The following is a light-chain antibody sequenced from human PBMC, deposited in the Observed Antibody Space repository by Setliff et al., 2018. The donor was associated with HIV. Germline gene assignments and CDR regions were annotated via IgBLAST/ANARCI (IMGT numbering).Light chain of an antibody. V-gene: IGLV2-14*01. J-gene: IGLJ1*01. Sequence: SALAQPASVSGSPGQSITLSCTGTSSDVGGYNYVSWYQQHPDKAPKLMIYDVKNRPSGVSDRFSGSKSGNTASLTISGLQAEDEADYYCNSYRSRSTYVFGTGTKVTVL. CDR2: DVK. CDR3: NSYRSRSTYV. CDR1: SSDVGGYNY.